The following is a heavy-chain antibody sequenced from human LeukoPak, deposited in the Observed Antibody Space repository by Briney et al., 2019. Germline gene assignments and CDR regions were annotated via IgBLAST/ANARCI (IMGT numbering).Heavy chain of an antibody. CDR2: IYSDGST. Sequence: PGGSLRLSCAASGFIVSGDFMSWVRQAPGKGLEWVSDIYSDGSTYYADSVKGRFTISRDNSKNTLDLQMTSLRAEDTAVYYCARERGRGRDSPWFDYWGQGTLVTVSS. D-gene: IGHD1-26*01. J-gene: IGHJ4*02. CDR3: ARERGRGRDSPWFDY. V-gene: IGHV3-53*01. CDR1: GFIVSGDF.